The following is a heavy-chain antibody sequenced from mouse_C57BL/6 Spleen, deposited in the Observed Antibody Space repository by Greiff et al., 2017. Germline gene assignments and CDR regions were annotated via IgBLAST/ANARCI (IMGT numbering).Heavy chain of an antibody. Sequence: QVQLVESGAELARPGASVKLSCKASGYTFTSYGISWVKQRTGQGLEWIGEIYPRSGNTYYNEKFKGKATLTADKSSSTEYMELRSLTSEDSAVYFCARSPGTGYFDVWGTGTTVTVSS. CDR1: GYTFTSYG. CDR3: ARSPGTGYFDV. CDR2: IYPRSGNT. V-gene: IGHV1-81*01. J-gene: IGHJ1*03. D-gene: IGHD4-1*01.